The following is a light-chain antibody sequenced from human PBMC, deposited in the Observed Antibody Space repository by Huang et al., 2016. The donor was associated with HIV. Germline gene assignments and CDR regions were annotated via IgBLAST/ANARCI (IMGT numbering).Light chain of an antibody. J-gene: IGKJ4*01. CDR1: QSVYSSSTSKDY. V-gene: IGKV4-1*01. CDR2: WAA. Sequence: DIIMTQSPDSLAVSLGERATLNCRSSQSVYSSSTSKDYMAWCQQKPGQPPRLLLFWAATREAGVPDRFSGSGCATHFILTIASLEDDDAAIYYCQQYYSSPQTFGQGTRVEVK. CDR3: QQYYSSPQT.